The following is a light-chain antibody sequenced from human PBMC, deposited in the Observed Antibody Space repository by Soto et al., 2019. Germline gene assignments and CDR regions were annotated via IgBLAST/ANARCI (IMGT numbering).Light chain of an antibody. CDR2: AAS. Sequence: DIQMTQSPSSLSPSVGERVTITCRPSQPIITNLNWYQHKPGKAPNLLIYAASSLQSGVPSRFSGSGSGTDFTLTISSLQPEDFATYYCQQSYSTPHTFGQGTRLEIK. CDR3: QQSYSTPHT. J-gene: IGKJ5*01. CDR1: QPIITN. V-gene: IGKV1-39*01.